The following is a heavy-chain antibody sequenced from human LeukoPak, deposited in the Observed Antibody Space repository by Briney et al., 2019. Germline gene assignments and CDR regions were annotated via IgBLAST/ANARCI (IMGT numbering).Heavy chain of an antibody. Sequence: GGSPRLSCATSGFTLSNYWMNWVRQAPGKGLEWVANIEEDGNKKNYADSVKGRFTISRDNVKNSIYLQMNSLRADDTAVYYCARGRGIALWGQGTLVTVSS. V-gene: IGHV3-7*01. J-gene: IGHJ4*02. CDR3: ARGRGIAL. CDR1: GFTLSNYW. D-gene: IGHD6-13*01. CDR2: IEEDGNKK.